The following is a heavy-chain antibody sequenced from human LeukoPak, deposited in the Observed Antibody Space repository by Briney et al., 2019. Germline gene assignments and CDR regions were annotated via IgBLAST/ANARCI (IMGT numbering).Heavy chain of an antibody. CDR3: ARGSISRGIRY. Sequence: GGSLRLSCAASGLTFSSHWMHWVRQAPGKGLEWVAVIWYDGSNKYYADSVKGRFTISRDNSKNTLYLQMNSLRAEDTAVYYCARGSISRGIRYWGQGTLVTVSS. J-gene: IGHJ4*02. D-gene: IGHD2/OR15-2a*01. V-gene: IGHV3-33*08. CDR2: IWYDGSNK. CDR1: GLTFSSHW.